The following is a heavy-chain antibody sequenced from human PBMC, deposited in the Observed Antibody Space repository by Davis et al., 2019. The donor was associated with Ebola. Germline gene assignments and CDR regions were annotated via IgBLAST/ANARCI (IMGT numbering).Heavy chain of an antibody. CDR1: GFTFGSYS. D-gene: IGHD2-2*01. CDR2: ISSRSRTI. V-gene: IGHV3-48*02. Sequence: GESLKISCTASGFTFGSYSMSWVRQAPGKGLEWVSYISSRSRTIHYADSVKGRFTISRDNAKNSLYLQMNSLRDEDTAVYYCARGGYDWGQGTLVTVSS. CDR3: ARGGYD. J-gene: IGHJ4*02.